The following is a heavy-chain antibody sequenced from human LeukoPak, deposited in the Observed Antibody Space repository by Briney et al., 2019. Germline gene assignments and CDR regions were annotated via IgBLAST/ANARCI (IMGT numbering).Heavy chain of an antibody. CDR2: INPNSGGS. D-gene: IGHD6-6*01. V-gene: IGHV1-2*02. CDR3: ATRPAYSSSFDY. CDR1: GYTFTAYY. Sequence: ASVKVSCKTSGYTFTAYYIHWLRQAPGQRPEWMAWINPNSGGSYFAHKFQGRITLTRDTSISTAYMELNRLISDDTAVYYCATRPAYSSSFDYGGQGSLVTVSS. J-gene: IGHJ4*02.